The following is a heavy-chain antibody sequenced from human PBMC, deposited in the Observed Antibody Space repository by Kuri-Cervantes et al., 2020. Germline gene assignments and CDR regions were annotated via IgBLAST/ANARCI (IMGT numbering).Heavy chain of an antibody. J-gene: IGHJ6*02. CDR1: GYTFTSYG. Sequence: ASVKVTCKASGYTFTSYGISWVRQAPGQGLEWMGWISAYNGNTNYAQKLQGRVTMTTDTSTSTAYMELRSLRSDDTAVYYCARVGAATVTSYYSYYGMDVWGQGTTVTVSS. D-gene: IGHD4-17*01. CDR3: ARVGAATVTSYYSYYGMDV. CDR2: ISAYNGNT. V-gene: IGHV1-18*01.